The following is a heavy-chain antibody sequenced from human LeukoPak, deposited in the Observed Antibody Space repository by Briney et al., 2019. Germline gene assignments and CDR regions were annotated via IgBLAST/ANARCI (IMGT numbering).Heavy chain of an antibody. Sequence: ASVKVSCKASGYTFTSYGISWVRQAPGQGLEWIGWISAYNGNTNYAQKVQGRVTMTTDTSTSTVYMELRSLRSDDTAVYYCARAPSEVGPFGYWGQGTLVTVSS. D-gene: IGHD3-16*01. V-gene: IGHV1-18*01. CDR1: GYTFTSYG. CDR3: ARAPSEVGPFGY. CDR2: ISAYNGNT. J-gene: IGHJ4*02.